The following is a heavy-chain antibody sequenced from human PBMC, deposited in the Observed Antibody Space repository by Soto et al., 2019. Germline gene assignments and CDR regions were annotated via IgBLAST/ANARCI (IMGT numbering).Heavy chain of an antibody. CDR2: IYHSGTT. J-gene: IGHJ5*02. CDR1: GGSISGAGYS. Sequence: QLQLQESGSGLVKPSQTLSLRCAVSGGSISGAGYSWSWIRQPPGGGLEWIGYIYHSGTTYCKPSLKTRLTMSMDRSKNQFSLTLNSVTAADTAVYYCARAQFYPGSGNYNNLMFDAWGQGTQVTVSS. D-gene: IGHD3-10*01. V-gene: IGHV4-30-2*01. CDR3: ARAQFYPGSGNYNNLMFDA.